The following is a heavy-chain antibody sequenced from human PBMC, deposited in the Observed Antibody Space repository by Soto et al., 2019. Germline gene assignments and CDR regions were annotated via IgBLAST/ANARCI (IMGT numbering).Heavy chain of an antibody. CDR2: IWYDGSNK. CDR3: ARNVDIVATIEYYFDY. CDR1: GFTFSSYG. Sequence: GGSLRLSCAASGFTFSSYGMHWVRQAPGKGLEWVAVIWYDGSNKYYADSVKGRFTISRDNSKNTLYLQMNSLRAEDTAVYYCARNVDIVATIEYYFDYWGQGTLVTVSS. D-gene: IGHD5-12*01. V-gene: IGHV3-33*01. J-gene: IGHJ4*02.